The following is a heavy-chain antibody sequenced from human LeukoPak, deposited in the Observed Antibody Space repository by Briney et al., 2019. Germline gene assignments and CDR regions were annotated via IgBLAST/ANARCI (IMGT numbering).Heavy chain of an antibody. J-gene: IGHJ5*02. D-gene: IGHD2-2*01. CDR1: GYTFTLYY. V-gene: IGHV1-2*02. CDR3: ARGSGVPSTLITNWFDP. CDR2: INPNSGGT. Sequence: GASVKVSCKASGYTFTLYYIHWVRQAPGQGLEWMGWINPNSGGTNYAQNFQGRVTMTRDTSISTAYMEVSRLRSDDTAVYYCARGSGVPSTLITNWFDPWGQGSPVTVSS.